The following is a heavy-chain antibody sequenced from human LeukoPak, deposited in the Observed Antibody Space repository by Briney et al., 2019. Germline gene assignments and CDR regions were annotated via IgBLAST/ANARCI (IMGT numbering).Heavy chain of an antibody. V-gene: IGHV4-59*08. CDR1: GDSISSHY. CDR2: IFYIGST. J-gene: IGHJ4*02. D-gene: IGHD3-10*01. Sequence: SETLSLTCTVSGDSISSHYWGWIRQPPGKGLEWIGYIFYIGSTNYNPSLKSRVTMSVDTSKNQFSLKLNSVTATDTAVYYCARHYGPWGQGTLVTVSS. CDR3: ARHYGP.